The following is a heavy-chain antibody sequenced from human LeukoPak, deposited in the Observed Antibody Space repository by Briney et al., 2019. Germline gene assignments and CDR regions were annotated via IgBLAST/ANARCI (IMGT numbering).Heavy chain of an antibody. CDR3: ARDRWPTVTTANYFDY. J-gene: IGHJ4*02. CDR1: GYTFTSYY. V-gene: IGHV1-69*13. Sequence: GASVKVSCKASGYTFTSYYMHWVRQAPGQGLEWMGGIIPIFGTANYAQKFQGRVTITADESTSTAYMELSSLRSEDTAVYYCARDRWPTVTTANYFDYWGQGTLVTVSS. CDR2: IIPIFGTA. D-gene: IGHD4-17*01.